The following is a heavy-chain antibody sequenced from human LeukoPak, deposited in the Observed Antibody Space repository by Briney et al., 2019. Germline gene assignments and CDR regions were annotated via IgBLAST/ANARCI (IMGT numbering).Heavy chain of an antibody. Sequence: ASVKVSCKASGYTFAGYHMHWVRQAPGQGLEWMGWINPNSGGTNYAQKFQGRVTMTRDTSISTAYMELSRLRSDDTAVYYCASTRDDSFFYYYFDYWGQGTLVTVSS. CDR2: INPNSGGT. D-gene: IGHD1-1*01. J-gene: IGHJ4*02. CDR3: ASTRDDSFFYYYFDY. CDR1: GYTFAGYH. V-gene: IGHV1-2*02.